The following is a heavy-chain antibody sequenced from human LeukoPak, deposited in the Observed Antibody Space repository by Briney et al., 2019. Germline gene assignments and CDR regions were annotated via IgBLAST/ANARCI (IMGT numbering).Heavy chain of an antibody. J-gene: IGHJ4*02. CDR1: GDSVSSSSAV. Sequence: SQTLSLTCAISGDSVSSSSAVWNWMRQSPSRGLEWLGRTYYRSKWYNDYAVSVRSRISINPDTSKNQFSLQLNSVTPEDTAVYYCARGGAAAGLDYWGQGTLVTVSS. D-gene: IGHD6-13*01. CDR3: ARGGAAAGLDY. CDR2: TYYRSKWYN. V-gene: IGHV6-1*01.